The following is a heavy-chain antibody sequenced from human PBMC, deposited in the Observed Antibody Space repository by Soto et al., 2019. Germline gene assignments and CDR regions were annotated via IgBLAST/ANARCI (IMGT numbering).Heavy chain of an antibody. CDR1: GYTFTSYD. CDR3: ARGQRDVVVVAANGYYYYGMGV. CDR2: MNPNSGNT. J-gene: IGHJ6*02. D-gene: IGHD2-15*01. Sequence: ASVKVSCKASGYTFTSYDINWVRQATGQGLEWMGWMNPNSGNTGYAQKFQGRVTMTRNTSISTAYMELSSLRSEDTAVYYCARGQRDVVVVAANGYYYYGMGVWGQGTTVTVSS. V-gene: IGHV1-8*01.